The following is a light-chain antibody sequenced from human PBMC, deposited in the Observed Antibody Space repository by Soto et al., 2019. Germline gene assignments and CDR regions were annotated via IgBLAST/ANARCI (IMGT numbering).Light chain of an antibody. V-gene: IGLV2-14*01. CDR3: TSFSTGSSYVI. CDR2: QVT. CDR1: SSDVGNYNY. J-gene: IGLJ2*01. Sequence: QSALTQPASVSGSPGQSITISCTGTSSDVGNYNYVSWYQETPGKAPRLIIYQVTNRPSGVSNRFSGSKSGNTASPTISGLQADDEADYYCTSFSTGSSYVIFGGGTKLTVL.